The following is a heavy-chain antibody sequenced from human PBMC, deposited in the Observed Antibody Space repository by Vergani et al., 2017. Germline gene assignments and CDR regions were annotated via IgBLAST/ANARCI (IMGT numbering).Heavy chain of an antibody. CDR1: GYTFTGYY. J-gene: IGHJ2*01. V-gene: IGHV1-2*02. Sequence: QVQLVQSGAEVKKPGASVKVSCKASGYTFTGYYMHWVRQAPGQGLEWMGWINPNSGGTNYAQKFQGRVTMTEDTSTDTAYMELSSLRSEDTAVYYCATVGYSYGPRSYWYFDLWGRGTLVTVSS. D-gene: IGHD5-18*01. CDR2: INPNSGGT. CDR3: ATVGYSYGPRSYWYFDL.